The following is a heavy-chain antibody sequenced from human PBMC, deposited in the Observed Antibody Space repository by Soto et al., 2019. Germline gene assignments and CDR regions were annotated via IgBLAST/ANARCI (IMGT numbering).Heavy chain of an antibody. Sequence: ASVKVSCKASGYTFPSYGISWVRQAPGQGLEWMGWISAHNGNTNYAQKLQGRVTMTTDTSTSTAYMELRSLRSDDTAVYYCARGEGELLTPHPYSFDYWGQGTLVTVSS. CDR3: ARGEGELLTPHPYSFDY. D-gene: IGHD3-10*01. J-gene: IGHJ4*02. V-gene: IGHV1-18*01. CDR2: ISAHNGNT. CDR1: GYTFPSYG.